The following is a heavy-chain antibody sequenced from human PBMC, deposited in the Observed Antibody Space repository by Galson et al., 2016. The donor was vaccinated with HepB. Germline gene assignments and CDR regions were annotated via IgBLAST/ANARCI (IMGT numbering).Heavy chain of an antibody. CDR2: IWYDGNSK. Sequence: SLRLSCAASGFTFSTYGMHWVRQAPGKGLEWVAVIWYDGNSKYYADSVNGRFTISKDTSKNTLYLQMNSLRAEDTAVYYCASKVGPGFGDWGQGTLVTVSS. D-gene: IGHD1-1*01. J-gene: IGHJ4*02. V-gene: IGHV3-33*01. CDR3: ASKVGPGFGD. CDR1: GFTFSTYG.